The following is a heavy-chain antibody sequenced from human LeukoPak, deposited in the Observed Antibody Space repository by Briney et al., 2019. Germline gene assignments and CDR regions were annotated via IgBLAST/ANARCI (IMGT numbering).Heavy chain of an antibody. D-gene: IGHD6-19*01. CDR1: GGSIGSSSFF. CDR2: IYYNGDT. CDR3: ARIRPVAGTDY. V-gene: IGHV4-39*07. Sequence: PSETLPLACIVSGGSIGSSSFFWGWIRQPPGKGLEWIGTIYYNGDTYYTPSLKSRVTISIDTSKNQFSLRLNSVTAADTAVYYCARIRPVAGTDYWGRGTLVTVSS. J-gene: IGHJ4*02.